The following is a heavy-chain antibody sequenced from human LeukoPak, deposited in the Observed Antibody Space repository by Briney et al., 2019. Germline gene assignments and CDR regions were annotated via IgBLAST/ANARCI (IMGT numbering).Heavy chain of an antibody. Sequence: GKSLRLSCAASGFTFSNYAMHWVRQAPGKGLERVSLISSGGTYEYYADSVKGRFTISRDNSKNTLYLQLNSLRAEDTAVYYCARDSTYYYDSGSSGPHYFDNWGQGTLVTVSS. D-gene: IGHD3-10*01. CDR1: GFTFSNYA. V-gene: IGHV3-30*01. J-gene: IGHJ4*02. CDR2: ISSGGTYE. CDR3: ARDSTYYYDSGSSGPHYFDN.